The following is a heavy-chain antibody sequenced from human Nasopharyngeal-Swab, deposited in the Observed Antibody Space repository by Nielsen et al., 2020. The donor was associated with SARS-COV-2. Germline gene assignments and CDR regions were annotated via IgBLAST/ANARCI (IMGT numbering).Heavy chain of an antibody. J-gene: IGHJ6*03. Sequence: WIRQPPGKGLEWIGYIYYSGSTDYSPSLKSRVTISVDTSKNQFSLKLSSVTAADTAVYYCARIIAAAGTVGYMDVWGKGTTVTVSS. D-gene: IGHD6-13*01. CDR3: ARIIAAAGTVGYMDV. CDR2: IYYSGST. V-gene: IGHV4-59*01.